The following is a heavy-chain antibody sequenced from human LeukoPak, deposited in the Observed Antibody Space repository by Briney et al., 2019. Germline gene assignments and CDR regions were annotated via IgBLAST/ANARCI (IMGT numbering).Heavy chain of an antibody. CDR2: INQDGSEK. V-gene: IGHV3-7*01. Sequence: PGGSLRLSCAASGFTFSGYWMTWVRQAPGKGLEWVASINQDGSEKYYVDSVKGRFTISRDSAKSSLFLEMNSLRVEDTAVYYCARGRSLDYWGQGALVTVSS. CDR1: GFTFSGYW. CDR3: ARGRSLDY. J-gene: IGHJ4*02.